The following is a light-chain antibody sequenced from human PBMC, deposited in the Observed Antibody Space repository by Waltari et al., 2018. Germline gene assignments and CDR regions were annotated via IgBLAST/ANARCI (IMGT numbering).Light chain of an antibody. V-gene: IGKV1-16*01. J-gene: IGKJ4*01. CDR3: HQYESFPLT. CDR1: QGINNY. Sequence: IQMTQSPSSLSASVGDRVTITCRASQGINNYLAWLQQKPGKAPQALIFGASNLQSGVPPRFSGSRSGTEFTLTITSLQPEDFATYYCHQYESFPLTFGGGTKVEMK. CDR2: GAS.